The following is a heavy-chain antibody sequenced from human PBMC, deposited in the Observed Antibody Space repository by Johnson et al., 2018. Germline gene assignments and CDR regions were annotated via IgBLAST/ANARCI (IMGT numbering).Heavy chain of an antibody. CDR2: ISYDGSNK. CDR3: AKESTGIYLHYYGLDV. V-gene: IGHV3-30*18. CDR1: GFSFSNYG. D-gene: IGHD5-12*01. J-gene: IGHJ6*02. Sequence: QVQLGETGGGVVQPRRSLRLCCAASGFSFSNYGMHWVRQAPGQGLEWVAVISYDGSNKYYADSVKGRFTISRENSKNIIFLKMNSLRAEDTAVYSCAKESTGIYLHYYGLDVWGQGTTVIVSS.